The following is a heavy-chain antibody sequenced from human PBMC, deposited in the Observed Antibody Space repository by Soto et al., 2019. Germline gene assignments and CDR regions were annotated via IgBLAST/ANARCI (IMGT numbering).Heavy chain of an antibody. J-gene: IGHJ6*02. Sequence: PGGSLRLSCGALGFTFSNYWVHWVRQAPGKGLVWVSRINRYGSTTTYADSVKGRFTISRDDARNTLYLQMNSLRAEDTAVYYCARDLWYYGSGSYYHGMAVWGQGTTVTVSS. CDR1: GFTFSNYW. D-gene: IGHD3-10*01. V-gene: IGHV3-74*01. CDR2: INRYGSTT. CDR3: ARDLWYYGSGSYYHGMAV.